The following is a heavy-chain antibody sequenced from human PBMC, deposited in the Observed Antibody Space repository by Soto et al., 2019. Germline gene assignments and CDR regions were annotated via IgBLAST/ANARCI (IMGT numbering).Heavy chain of an antibody. CDR3: ASFIVSY. V-gene: IGHV3-74*01. CDR2: SNSDGSST. Sequence: SLRLSGAASGFTFSSYWMHWVRQAPGRGLVWVSGSNSDGSSTSYADSVKVRFTISRDNAKNTLYLQMISLRAEDTAVYYCASFIVSYWGQGTLVTVSS. D-gene: IGHD2-15*01. J-gene: IGHJ1*01. CDR1: GFTFSSYW.